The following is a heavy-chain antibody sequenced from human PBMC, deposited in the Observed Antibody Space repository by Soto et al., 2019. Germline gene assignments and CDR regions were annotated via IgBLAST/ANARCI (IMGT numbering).Heavy chain of an antibody. CDR2: IYPGDSET. D-gene: IGHD2-21*02. J-gene: IGHJ6*02. V-gene: IGHV5-51*01. Sequence: EVQLVQSGAEVKKPGESLKISCTGSGYSFTSYHIVWVRQLPGKGLEWRGIIYPGDSETRYSPSLQGQVTMSADKYTSTAYLQWSSLKVSDTAMYYCARRSYCDGDCTRRPYDYYGMDVWGQGTTVTVSS. CDR1: GYSFTSYH. CDR3: ARRSYCDGDCTRRPYDYYGMDV.